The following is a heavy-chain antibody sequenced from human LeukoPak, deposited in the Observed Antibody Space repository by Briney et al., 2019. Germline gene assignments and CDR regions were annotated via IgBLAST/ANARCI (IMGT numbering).Heavy chain of an antibody. CDR1: GGSISSCSYY. Sequence: SETLSLTCTVSGGSISSCSYYSCWIRQPPAKGLKWIGSIYYSGSTYYNPSLKSRVTISVDTSKNQFSLKLSSVTAADTAVYYCASRIPDCSGGSCYSTFWDYWGQGTLVTVSS. V-gene: IGHV4-39*01. D-gene: IGHD2-15*01. CDR2: IYYSGST. J-gene: IGHJ4*02. CDR3: ASRIPDCSGGSCYSTFWDY.